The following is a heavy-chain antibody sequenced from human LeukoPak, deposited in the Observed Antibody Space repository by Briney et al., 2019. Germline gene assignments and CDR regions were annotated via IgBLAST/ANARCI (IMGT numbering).Heavy chain of an antibody. Sequence: ASVKVSCKASGGTFSSYAISWVRQAPGQGLEWMGGIIPIFGTANYAQKFQGRVTITTDESTSTAYMELSSLRSEDTAVYYCASVTIFGVVTARAFDIWGQGTMVTVSS. V-gene: IGHV1-69*05. CDR2: IIPIFGTA. D-gene: IGHD3-3*01. J-gene: IGHJ3*02. CDR1: GGTFSSYA. CDR3: ASVTIFGVVTARAFDI.